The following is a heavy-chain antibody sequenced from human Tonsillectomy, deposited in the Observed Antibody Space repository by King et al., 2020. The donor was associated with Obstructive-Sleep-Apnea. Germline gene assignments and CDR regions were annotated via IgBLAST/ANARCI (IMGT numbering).Heavy chain of an antibody. D-gene: IGHD6-19*01. Sequence: QLQESGPGLVKSSETLSLTCTVSGGSISSSLYYWGWIRQPPSKGLEWIGNIFYSGSTYYNPSRNNRVTISVDTSQKQISLKLSSVTAADTAVYYCASSLRYYSGWPSFYYCGPGTLVTVSS. CDR1: GGSISSSLYY. V-gene: IGHV4-39*07. J-gene: IGHJ4*02. CDR3: ASSLRYYSGWPSFYY. CDR2: IFYSGST.